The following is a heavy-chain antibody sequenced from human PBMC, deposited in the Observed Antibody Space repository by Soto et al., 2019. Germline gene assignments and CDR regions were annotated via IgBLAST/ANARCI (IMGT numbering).Heavy chain of an antibody. Sequence: EVQVLESGGGLVQPGGSLRLSCAASGFIFSNYAVSWVRQAPGRGLEWVASISDKSGSTKYADSVKGRFAISRDNSQNTLSLHMNSLRAEDTAMYYCARLPYSYVSLYFFDFWGQGTPVTVSS. CDR2: ISDKSGST. J-gene: IGHJ4*02. CDR3: ARLPYSYVSLYFFDF. CDR1: GFIFSNYA. V-gene: IGHV3-23*01. D-gene: IGHD3-16*01.